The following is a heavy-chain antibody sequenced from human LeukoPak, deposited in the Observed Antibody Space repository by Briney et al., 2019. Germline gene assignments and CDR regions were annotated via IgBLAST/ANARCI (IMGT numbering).Heavy chain of an antibody. CDR3: ARDPRGKVVTPQDY. J-gene: IGHJ4*02. V-gene: IGHV4-31*03. Sequence: SQTLSLTCTVSGGSISSGGYSWSWIRQHPGKGLEWIGYIYYSGSTYYNPSLKSRVTISVDTSKNQFSLKLSSVTAEDTAVYYCARDPRGKVVTPQDYWGQGTLVTVSS. CDR1: GGSISSGGYS. CDR2: IYYSGST. D-gene: IGHD2-21*02.